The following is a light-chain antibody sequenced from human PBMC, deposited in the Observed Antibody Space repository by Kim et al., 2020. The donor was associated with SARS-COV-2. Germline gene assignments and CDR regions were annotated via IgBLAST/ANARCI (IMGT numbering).Light chain of an antibody. CDR2: QDS. CDR3: QARDSSTEG. Sequence: SYELTQPPSVSVSPGQTASITCSGDKLGDKYACWYQQKPGQSPVLVIYQDSKRPSGIPERFSGSNSGNTATLTISGTQPMDEADYYCQARDSSTEGFGNG. J-gene: IGLJ1*01. CDR1: KLGDKY. V-gene: IGLV3-1*01.